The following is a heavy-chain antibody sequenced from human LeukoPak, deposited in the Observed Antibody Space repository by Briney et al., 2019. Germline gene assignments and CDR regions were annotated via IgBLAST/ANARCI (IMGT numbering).Heavy chain of an antibody. J-gene: IGHJ4*02. CDR2: IWYDGSNK. CDR1: GFTFSSYG. Sequence: GGSLRLSCAASGFTFSSYGMHWVRQAPGKGLEWVAVIWYDGSNKYYADSVKGRFTISRDNSKNTLYLQMNSLRAEDTAVYYCARDRAWNYFDYWGQGTLVTVSS. V-gene: IGHV3-33*08. CDR3: ARDRAWNYFDY. D-gene: IGHD3-3*01.